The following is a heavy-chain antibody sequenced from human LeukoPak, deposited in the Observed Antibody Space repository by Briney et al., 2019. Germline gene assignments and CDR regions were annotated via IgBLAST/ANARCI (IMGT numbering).Heavy chain of an antibody. J-gene: IGHJ5*02. D-gene: IGHD3-16*01. CDR3: AKDPASMPTGFRLGNWFDP. CDR1: GFTFTSYS. V-gene: IGHV3-21*04. CDR2: ISSDSTYI. Sequence: PGGSLRLSCAASGFTFTSYSSTWVRQAPGKGLEWVSSISSDSTYIYYADSVKGRFTISRDNAKNSLYLQMNSLRAEDTAVYYCAKDPASMPTGFRLGNWFDPWGQGTLVTVSS.